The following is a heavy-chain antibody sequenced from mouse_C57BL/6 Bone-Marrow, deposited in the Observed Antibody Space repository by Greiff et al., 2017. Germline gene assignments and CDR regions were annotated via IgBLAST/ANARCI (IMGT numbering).Heavy chain of an antibody. V-gene: IGHV3-8*01. Sequence: EVQLVESGPGLAKPSQTLSLTCSVTGYSITSDSWNWIRKFPGNKLEYMGYISYSGSTYYTPSLNSRNSITRVTSTNQYFLQLHTVTTEDTAAYYCAREYGSMDYAMDYWGQGTSVTVSA. CDR1: GYSITSDS. CDR3: AREYGSMDYAMDY. D-gene: IGHD1-1*01. CDR2: ISYSGST. J-gene: IGHJ4*01.